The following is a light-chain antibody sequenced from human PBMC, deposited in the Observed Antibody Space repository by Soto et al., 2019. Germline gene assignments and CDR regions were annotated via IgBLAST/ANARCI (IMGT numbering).Light chain of an antibody. CDR3: CSYAGDYTFV. CDR2: DVK. CDR1: TSDVGGYNY. V-gene: IGLV2-11*01. Sequence: QAVVTQPRSVSGSPGQSVTISCTGTTSDVGGYNYVSWYQQHPGRAPRVMIYDVKTRPSGVPARFSGSKSGNTASLTISELQAEDEADYYCCSYAGDYTFVFGTGTKLTVL. J-gene: IGLJ1*01.